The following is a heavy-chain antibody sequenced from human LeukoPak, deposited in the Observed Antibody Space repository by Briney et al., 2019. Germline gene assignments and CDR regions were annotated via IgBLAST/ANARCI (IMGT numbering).Heavy chain of an antibody. Sequence: ASVKVSCKASGYTFTSYDINWVRQATGQGLEWMGWISAYNGNTNYAQKLQGRVTMTTDTSTSTAYMELRSLRSDDTAVYYCARGMDYYDSSGITVFDYWGQGTLVTVSS. CDR2: ISAYNGNT. J-gene: IGHJ4*02. D-gene: IGHD3-22*01. CDR1: GYTFTSYD. V-gene: IGHV1-18*01. CDR3: ARGMDYYDSSGITVFDY.